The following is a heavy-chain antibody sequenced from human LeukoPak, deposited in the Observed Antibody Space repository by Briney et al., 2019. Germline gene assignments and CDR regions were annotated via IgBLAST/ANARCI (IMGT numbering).Heavy chain of an antibody. CDR2: IKSKTDGGTT. D-gene: IGHD3-10*01. CDR3: TTDAPYYGSGSYFSDFQH. V-gene: IGHV3-15*01. Sequence: GGSLRLSCAASGFTFTYAYMSWVRQAPGGGLEWVGRIKSKTDGGTTDYAAPVKGRFTISRDDSNNTLHLQMNSLKTEDTGVYYCTTDAPYYGSGSYFSDFQHWGQGTLVTVSS. J-gene: IGHJ1*01. CDR1: GFTFTYAY.